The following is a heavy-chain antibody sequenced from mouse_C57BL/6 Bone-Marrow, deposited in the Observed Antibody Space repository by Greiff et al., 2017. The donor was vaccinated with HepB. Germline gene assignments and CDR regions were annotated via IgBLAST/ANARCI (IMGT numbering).Heavy chain of an antibody. D-gene: IGHD1-1*01. J-gene: IGHJ2*01. CDR2: ISYDGSN. V-gene: IGHV3-6*01. Sequence: ESGPGLVKPSQSLSLTCSVTGYSITSGYYWNWIRQFPGNKLEWMGYISYDGSNNYNPSLKNRISITRDTSKNQFFLKLNSVTTEDTATYYCARRGLYGSSYDFDYWGQGTTLTVSS. CDR3: ARRGLYGSSYDFDY. CDR1: GYSITSGYY.